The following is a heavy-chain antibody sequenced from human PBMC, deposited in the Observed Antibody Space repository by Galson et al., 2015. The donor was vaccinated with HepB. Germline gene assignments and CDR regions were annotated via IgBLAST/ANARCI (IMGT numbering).Heavy chain of an antibody. V-gene: IGHV3-7*03. CDR1: GFTFSTYW. CDR3: VRDYSDFDY. D-gene: IGHD1-26*01. CDR2: MNQDGSEK. Sequence: SLRLSCAASGFTFSTYWMSWVRQAPGKGLEWVANMNQDGSEKNYVDTVKGRFTISRDNAKNSLYLQMNSLRAEDTAVYYCVRDYSDFDYWGQGTLVTVSS. J-gene: IGHJ4*02.